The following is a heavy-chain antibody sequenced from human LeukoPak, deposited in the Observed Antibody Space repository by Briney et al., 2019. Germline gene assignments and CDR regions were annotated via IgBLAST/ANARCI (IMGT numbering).Heavy chain of an antibody. CDR2: ISRDGGGT. J-gene: IGHJ4*02. D-gene: IGHD3-22*01. V-gene: IGHV3-20*01. CDR3: ARDRMFDSSGYQAHDY. CDR1: GFTVDDYG. Sequence: PGGSLRLSCEVSGFTVDDYGMSWVRQTPGKGLEWVSAISRDGGGTIYADSVKGRFTISRDNARNSLCLQMSSLRAEDTAFYRCARDRMFDSSGYQAHDYWGQGTLVTVSS.